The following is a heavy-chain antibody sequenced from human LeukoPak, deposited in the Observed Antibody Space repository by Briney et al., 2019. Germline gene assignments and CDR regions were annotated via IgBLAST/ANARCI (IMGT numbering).Heavy chain of an antibody. CDR1: GGSISSGSYY. CDR3: ARCHSSGWYFYYYGMDV. Sequence: SQTLSLTCTVSGGSISSGSYYWSWIRQPAGKGLEWIGRIYTSGSTNYNPSLKSRVTISVDTSKNQFSLKLSSVTAADTAVYYCARCHSSGWYFYYYGMDVRGQGTTVTVSS. J-gene: IGHJ6*02. D-gene: IGHD6-19*01. V-gene: IGHV4-61*02. CDR2: IYTSGST.